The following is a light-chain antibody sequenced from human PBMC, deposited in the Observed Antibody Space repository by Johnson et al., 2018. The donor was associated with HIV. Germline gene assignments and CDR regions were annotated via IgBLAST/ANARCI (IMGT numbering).Light chain of an antibody. CDR1: TSNIGNNY. V-gene: IGLV1-51*01. Sequence: QSVLTQPPSVSAAPGQKVTISCSGSTSNIGNNYVSWYQQLPGTAPKLLIYDNNKRPSGIPARFSGSKSGTSATLGITGLTTGDEADYYCGTWDSSLKGVFGTGTKVTVL. CDR2: DNN. CDR3: GTWDSSLKGV. J-gene: IGLJ1*01.